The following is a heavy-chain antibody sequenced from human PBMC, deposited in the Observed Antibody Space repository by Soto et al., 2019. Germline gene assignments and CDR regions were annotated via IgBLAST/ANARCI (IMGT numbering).Heavy chain of an antibody. CDR2: IYHSGGT. V-gene: IGHV4-34*01. CDR3: AKSKIYFFQSGGYHHVPIGF. D-gene: IGHD2-15*01. J-gene: IGHJ4*02. Sequence: SETLSLTCAVSGGSLSNYYWSWIRQPPGKGLEWIGEIYHSGGTNYNPSLKSRVTISVDTPKNQFSLKLSSVTAADTAVYYCAKSKIYFFQSGGYHHVPIGFWGQGTLVTVSS. CDR1: GGSLSNYY.